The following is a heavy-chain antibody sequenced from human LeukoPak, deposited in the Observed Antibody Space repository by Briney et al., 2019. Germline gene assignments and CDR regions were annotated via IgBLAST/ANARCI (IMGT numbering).Heavy chain of an antibody. J-gene: IGHJ4*02. V-gene: IGHV3-30-3*01. CDR3: AREFGIAAAGIDY. CDR2: ISYDGSNK. D-gene: IGHD6-13*01. Sequence: QSGGSLRLSCAASGFTFSSYAMHWVRQAPGKGLEWVAVISYDGSNKYYADSVKGRFTISRDNSKNTLYLQMNSLRAEDTAVYYCAREFGIAAAGIDYWGQGTLVTVSS. CDR1: GFTFSSYA.